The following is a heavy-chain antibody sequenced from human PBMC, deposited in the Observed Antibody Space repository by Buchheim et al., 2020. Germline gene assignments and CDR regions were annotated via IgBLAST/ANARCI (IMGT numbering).Heavy chain of an antibody. CDR2: INHSGST. CDR1: GGSFSGYY. J-gene: IGHJ4*02. V-gene: IGHV4-34*01. Sequence: QVQLQESGPGLVKPSETLSLTCAVYGGSFSGYYWSWIRQPPGKGLEWIGEINHSGSTNYNPSLKSRVTISVDTSKNQFSLKLSSVTAADTAVYYCARRARGRRLFDYWGQGTL. D-gene: IGHD1-1*01. CDR3: ARRARGRRLFDY.